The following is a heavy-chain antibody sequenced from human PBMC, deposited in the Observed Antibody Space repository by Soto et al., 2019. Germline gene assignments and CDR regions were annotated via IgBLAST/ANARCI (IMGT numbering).Heavy chain of an antibody. CDR3: ARTSYSWPDY. V-gene: IGHV4-59*01. CDR1: GGSISSYY. J-gene: IGHJ4*02. CDR2: IYYSGTT. D-gene: IGHD5-18*01. Sequence: PSETLSLTCTVSGGSISSYYWSWIRQPPGKGLEWIGYIYYSGTTNYNPSLKSRVTISVDTSKNQFSLKLTSVTAADTAVYYCARTSYSWPDYWGQGTLVTVSS.